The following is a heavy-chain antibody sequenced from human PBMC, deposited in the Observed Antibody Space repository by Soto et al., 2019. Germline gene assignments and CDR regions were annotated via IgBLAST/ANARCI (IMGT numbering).Heavy chain of an antibody. D-gene: IGHD3-22*01. Sequence: PVGSLRLSCAASGFTLTTYSMNWVRQAPGKGLQWVSSISTNINYIYYADSVKGRFTISRDNAKNFLYLQMNSLRAEDTAVYYCARGTADYYDSSGFFDYWGQGALVTVSS. CDR1: GFTLTTYS. J-gene: IGHJ4*02. CDR2: ISTNINYI. V-gene: IGHV3-21*06. CDR3: ARGTADYYDSSGFFDY.